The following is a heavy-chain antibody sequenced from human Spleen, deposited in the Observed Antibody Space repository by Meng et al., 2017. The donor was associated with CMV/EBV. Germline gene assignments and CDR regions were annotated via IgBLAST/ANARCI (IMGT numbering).Heavy chain of an antibody. CDR1: GFSLSTSGVG. Sequence: QIPLKESVPTLVKPTQTLTLTCTFSGFSLSTSGVGVGWIRQPPGKALEWLALIYWDDDKRYSPSLKSRLTITKDTSKNQVVLTMTNMDPVDTATYYCAHRPRPNLPFDYWGQGTLVTVSS. J-gene: IGHJ4*02. V-gene: IGHV2-5*02. CDR3: AHRPRPNLPFDY. CDR2: IYWDDDK.